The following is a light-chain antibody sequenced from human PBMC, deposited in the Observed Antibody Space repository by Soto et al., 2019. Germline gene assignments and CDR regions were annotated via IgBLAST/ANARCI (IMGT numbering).Light chain of an antibody. CDR2: SDN. J-gene: IGLJ2*01. CDR1: SSNIGTNT. Sequence: QSVLTQPPSASGTPGQRVTISCSVSSSNIGTNTVIWYQQLPGAAPKLLIYSDNQRPSGVPDRFSGSKSGTSASLVISGLQSEDEADYYCAAWDVSLVVFGGGTKLTVL. V-gene: IGLV1-44*01. CDR3: AAWDVSLVV.